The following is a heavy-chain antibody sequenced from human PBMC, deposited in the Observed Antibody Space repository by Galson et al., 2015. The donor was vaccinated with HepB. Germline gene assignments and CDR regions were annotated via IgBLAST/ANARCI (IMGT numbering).Heavy chain of an antibody. J-gene: IGHJ4*02. CDR2: ISQSGTYT. CDR3: ARFADKDYGDHSHFDS. CDR1: GFTFSDYY. V-gene: IGHV3-11*06. Sequence: SLRLSCAASGFTFSDYYMSWIRQAPGKGLEWISYISQSGTYTNYADSVKGRFTISRDHPQNSLYLQINSLRAEDTAVYYCARFADKDYGDHSHFDSWGQGTLVTVSS. D-gene: IGHD4-17*01.